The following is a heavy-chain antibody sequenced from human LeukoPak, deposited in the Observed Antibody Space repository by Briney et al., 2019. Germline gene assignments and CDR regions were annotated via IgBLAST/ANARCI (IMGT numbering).Heavy chain of an antibody. Sequence: SETLSLTCTVSGGSISSSSYYWGWLRPPPGKGLEWSGSIYYSGSTYYNPPLKSRVTISVDTSKNQFSLKLSSATAADTAVYDCARRITGTHCSTTSCYILDAFDIWGQGTMVTVSS. CDR2: IYYSGST. V-gene: IGHV4-39*01. D-gene: IGHD2-2*02. J-gene: IGHJ3*02. CDR1: GGSISSSSYY. CDR3: ARRITGTHCSTTSCYILDAFDI.